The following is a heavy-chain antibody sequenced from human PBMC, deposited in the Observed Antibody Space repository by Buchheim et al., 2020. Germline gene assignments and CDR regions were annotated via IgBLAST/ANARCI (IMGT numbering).Heavy chain of an antibody. CDR1: GFTFSSYA. J-gene: IGHJ4*02. CDR3: ARWAVYSSALGY. Sequence: EVQLLESGGGLLQPGGSLRLSCAASGFTFSSYAMNWVRQAPGKGLEWVSYISSSSSYTNYADSVKGRFTISRDNAKNSLYLQMNSLRAEDTAVYYCARWAVYSSALGYWGQGTL. V-gene: IGHV3-48*04. CDR2: ISSSSSYT. D-gene: IGHD6-19*01.